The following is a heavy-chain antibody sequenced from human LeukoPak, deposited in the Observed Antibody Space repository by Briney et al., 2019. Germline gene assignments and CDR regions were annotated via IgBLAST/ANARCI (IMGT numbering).Heavy chain of an antibody. CDR3: ARGDAMVRGVITDY. Sequence: ASVKVSCKASGYIFTGYYINWVRQAPGQGLEWMGWINPDGGADYAQKFQGRVTMTRDTSISTAYMELSRLRSDDTAVYYCARGDAMVRGVITDYWGQGTLVTVSS. J-gene: IGHJ4*02. CDR2: INPDGGA. CDR1: GYIFTGYY. V-gene: IGHV1-2*02. D-gene: IGHD3-10*01.